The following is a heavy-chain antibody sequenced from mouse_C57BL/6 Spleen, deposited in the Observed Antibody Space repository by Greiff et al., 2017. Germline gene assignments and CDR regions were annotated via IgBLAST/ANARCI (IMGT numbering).Heavy chain of an antibody. D-gene: IGHD2-5*01. CDR3: ARGESNYLYYFDY. V-gene: IGHV1-26*01. J-gene: IGHJ2*01. Sequence: VQLQQSGPELVKPGASVKISCKASGYTFTDYYMNWVKQSHGKSLEWIGDINPNNGGTSYNQKFKGKATLTVDKSSSTAYMELRSLTSEDSAVYYCARGESNYLYYFDYWGQGTTLTVSS. CDR2: INPNNGGT. CDR1: GYTFTDYY.